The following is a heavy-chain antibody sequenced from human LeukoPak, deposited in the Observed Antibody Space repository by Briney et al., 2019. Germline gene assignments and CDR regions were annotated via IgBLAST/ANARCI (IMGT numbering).Heavy chain of an antibody. CDR1: GFTFDDYA. CDR3: AGRATILDYYYGMDV. V-gene: IGHV3-9*01. D-gene: IGHD5-12*01. CDR2: ISWNSGSI. Sequence: GRSLRLSCAASGFTFDDYATHWVRQAPGKGLEWVSGISWNSGSIGYADSVKGRFTISRDNAKNSLYLQMNSLRAEDTALYYCAGRATILDYYYGMDVWGQGTTVTVSS. J-gene: IGHJ6*02.